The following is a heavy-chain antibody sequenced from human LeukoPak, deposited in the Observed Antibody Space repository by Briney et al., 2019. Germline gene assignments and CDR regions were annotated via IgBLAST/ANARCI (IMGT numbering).Heavy chain of an antibody. V-gene: IGHV1-46*01. CDR1: GYTFTSYY. CDR2: INPSGGST. J-gene: IGHJ5*02. CDR3: ARVGGLLWFGDLGTKYNWFDP. D-gene: IGHD3-10*01. Sequence: ASVKVSCKASGYTFTSYYMHWVRQAPGQGLEWMGIINPSGGSTSYAQKFQGRVTMTRDTSTSTVYMELSSLRSEDTAVYYCARVGGLLWFGDLGTKYNWFDPWGQGTLVTVSS.